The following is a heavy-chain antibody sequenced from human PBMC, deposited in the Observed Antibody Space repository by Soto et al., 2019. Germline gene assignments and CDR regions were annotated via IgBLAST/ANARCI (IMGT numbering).Heavy chain of an antibody. CDR3: AKDRFYYYDSSGYPDY. J-gene: IGHJ4*02. D-gene: IGHD3-22*01. V-gene: IGHV3-23*01. Sequence: PGGSLRLSCAASGFTFSSYAMSWVRQAPGKGLEWVSAISGSGGSTYYADSVKGRFTISRGNSKNTLYLQMNSLRAEDTAVYYCAKDRFYYYDSSGYPDYWGQGTLVTVSS. CDR2: ISGSGGST. CDR1: GFTFSSYA.